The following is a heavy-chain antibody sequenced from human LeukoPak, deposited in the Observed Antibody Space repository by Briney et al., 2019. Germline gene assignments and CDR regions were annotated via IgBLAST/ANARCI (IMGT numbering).Heavy chain of an antibody. J-gene: IGHJ4*02. CDR3: ARVSGTYHLHY. D-gene: IGHD1-26*01. Sequence: PAETLSLTCTVSGGSISSGSYYWSWIRQHPGKGLEWIGYIYYGGSTSYNPSLKSRITISVDTSRNQFSLKLSSVTAADTAVYYCARVSGTYHLHYWGQGTLVTVSS. V-gene: IGHV4-31*03. CDR1: GGSISSGSYY. CDR2: IYYGGST.